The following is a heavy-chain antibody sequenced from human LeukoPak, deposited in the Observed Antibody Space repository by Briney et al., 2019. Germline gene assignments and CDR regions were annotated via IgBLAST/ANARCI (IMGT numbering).Heavy chain of an antibody. V-gene: IGHV3-23*01. Sequence: GPPLSLFCAASGFTLDSYSMNWVRLARGKGIGWVSFISGVGAKTRYAHCVKGGFSLSRDISKNTLCMHMNSVRAEDTAVYYCAKSGGGISARSNFDYWGQGTLVTVSS. CDR2: ISGVGAKT. D-gene: IGHD6-6*01. J-gene: IGHJ4*02. CDR3: AKSGGGISARSNFDY. CDR1: GFTLDSYS.